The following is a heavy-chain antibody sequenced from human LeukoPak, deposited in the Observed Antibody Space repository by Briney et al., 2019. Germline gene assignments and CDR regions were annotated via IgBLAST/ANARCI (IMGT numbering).Heavy chain of an antibody. J-gene: IGHJ6*03. CDR2: ITWNGDST. V-gene: IGHV3-43*01. CDR3: AKDKWLRGYYYYYMDV. Sequence: GGSLRLSCAASGFTFDDYNMHWVRQAPGKGLEWVSLITWNGDSTYYADSVEGRFTISRDNSKNSLYLQMNSLRTEDTALYYCAKDKWLRGYYYYYMDVWGKGATVIVSS. D-gene: IGHD5-12*01. CDR1: GFTFDDYN.